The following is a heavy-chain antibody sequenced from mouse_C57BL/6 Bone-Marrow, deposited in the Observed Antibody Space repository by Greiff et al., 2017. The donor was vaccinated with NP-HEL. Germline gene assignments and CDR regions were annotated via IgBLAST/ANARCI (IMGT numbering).Heavy chain of an antibody. CDR1: GFSLTSYG. V-gene: IGHV2-6*03. J-gene: IGHJ4*01. CDR3: ASYGSDGYYAMDY. D-gene: IGHD1-1*01. Sequence: VQGVESGPGLVAPSQSLSITCTVSGFSLTSYGVHWVRQPPGKGLEWLVVIWSDGSTTYNSALKSRLSISKDNSKSQVFLKMNSLQTDDTAMYYCASYGSDGYYAMDYWGQGTSVTVSS. CDR2: IWSDGST.